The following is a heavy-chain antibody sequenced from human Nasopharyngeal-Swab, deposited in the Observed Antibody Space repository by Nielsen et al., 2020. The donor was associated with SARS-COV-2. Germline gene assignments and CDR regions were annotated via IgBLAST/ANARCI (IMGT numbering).Heavy chain of an antibody. CDR2: MNPNSGNT. Sequence: ASVQVSCTASGYTFTSYDINWVRQATAQGLEWMGWMNPNSGNTGYAQKFQGRVTMTRNTSISTAYMELSRLRSEDTAVYYCAREGQQLVLDYYGMDVWGQGTTVTVSS. CDR1: GYTFTSYD. CDR3: AREGQQLVLDYYGMDV. D-gene: IGHD6-13*01. J-gene: IGHJ6*02. V-gene: IGHV1-8*01.